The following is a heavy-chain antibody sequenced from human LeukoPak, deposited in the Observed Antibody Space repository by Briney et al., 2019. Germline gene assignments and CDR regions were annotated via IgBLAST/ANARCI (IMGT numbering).Heavy chain of an antibody. Sequence: SETLSLTCAVSGGSIDNSNWWSWVRQAPGKGLEWIGEMYHSGSTNYNPSLKSRVTISVDKSKNQFSLKLSSVTAADTAVYYCALGTMIRGVIKSPFDYWGQGTLVTASS. J-gene: IGHJ4*02. D-gene: IGHD3-10*01. CDR1: GGSIDNSNW. CDR3: ALGTMIRGVIKSPFDY. V-gene: IGHV4-4*02. CDR2: MYHSGST.